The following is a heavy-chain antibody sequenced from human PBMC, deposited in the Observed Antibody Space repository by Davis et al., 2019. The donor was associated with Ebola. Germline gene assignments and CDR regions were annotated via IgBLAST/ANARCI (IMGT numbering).Heavy chain of an antibody. CDR2: IIPILGIA. Sequence: SVKVSCKASGGTFSSYAISWVRQAPGQGLEWMGRIIPILGIANYAQKFQGRVTITADKSTSTAYMELSSLRYEDTAVYYCARDILKQQLVILYYYYGVDVWGQGTTVTVSS. V-gene: IGHV1-69*04. CDR3: ARDILKQQLVILYYYYGVDV. J-gene: IGHJ6*02. D-gene: IGHD6-13*01. CDR1: GGTFSSYA.